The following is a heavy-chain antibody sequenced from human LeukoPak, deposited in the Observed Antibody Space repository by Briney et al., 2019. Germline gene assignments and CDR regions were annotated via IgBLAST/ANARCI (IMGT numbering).Heavy chain of an antibody. J-gene: IGHJ3*02. CDR1: GGSISSYY. Sequence: PSETLSLTCTVSGGSISSYYWSWIRQPPGKGLEWIGYTYYSGSTNYNPSLKSRVTISVDTSKNQFSLKLSSVTAADTAVYYCARLYYYDSSGYGAFDIWGQGTMVTVSS. V-gene: IGHV4-59*01. CDR2: TYYSGST. D-gene: IGHD3-22*01. CDR3: ARLYYYDSSGYGAFDI.